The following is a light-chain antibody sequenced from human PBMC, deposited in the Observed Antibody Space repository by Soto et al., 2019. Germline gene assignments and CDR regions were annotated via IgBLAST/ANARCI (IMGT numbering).Light chain of an antibody. CDR2: DAS. CDR3: QHYDPHPPLS. CDR1: QDIKNY. V-gene: IGKV1-33*01. Sequence: DIQMTQSPSSLSASVGDRVTITCQASQDIKNYLNWYQQKPGKAPNLLIYDASNLKTGVPSRFSGSGSGTHFTFTISSLQPEDIATYYCQHYDPHPPLSFGGGTKVEIK. J-gene: IGKJ4*01.